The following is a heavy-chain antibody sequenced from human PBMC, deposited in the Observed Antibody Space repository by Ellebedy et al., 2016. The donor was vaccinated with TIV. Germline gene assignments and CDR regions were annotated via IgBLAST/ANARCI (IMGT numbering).Heavy chain of an antibody. CDR2: IYSGGRT. Sequence: GESLKISCPASGFTVSNNYMSWVRQAPGEGLEWVSVIYSGGRTYYADSVKGRFTISRDNSKNTLYLQMNSLRAEDTAVYYCTRDRDGTFHGYWGQGTLVTVSS. CDR1: GFTVSNNY. CDR3: TRDRDGTFHGY. J-gene: IGHJ4*02. D-gene: IGHD5-24*01. V-gene: IGHV3-66*01.